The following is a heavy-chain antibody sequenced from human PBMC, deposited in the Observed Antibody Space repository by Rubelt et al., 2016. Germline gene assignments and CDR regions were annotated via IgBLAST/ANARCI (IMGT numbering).Heavy chain of an antibody. J-gene: IGHJ4*02. CDR1: GGSFTGHY. CDR3: ARGFRTDWPVGPD. Sequence: QVQLHQWGAGLLKPSETLSLTCTVSGGSFTGHYWIWVRQPPGKGLEWIGETDLNGGTNYAPSFKSRVTISLDTSDKQFSLKLNSVTAADTAGYYCARGFRTDWPVGPDWGQGTLVTVSS. V-gene: IGHV4-34*01. D-gene: IGHD3-9*01. CDR2: TDLNGGT.